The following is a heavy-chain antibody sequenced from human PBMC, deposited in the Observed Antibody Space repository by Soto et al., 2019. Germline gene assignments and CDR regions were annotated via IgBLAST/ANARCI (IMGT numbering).Heavy chain of an antibody. CDR3: ARDGLPDDFRSGGYWFDP. V-gene: IGHV3-23*01. D-gene: IGHD3-3*01. Sequence: GGSLRLSCAASGFTFSSYAMSWVRQAPGKGLEWVSAISGSGGSTYYADSVKGRFTISRDNSKNTLYMQMDSLRLEDTGVYYCARDGLPDDFRSGGYWFDPWGQGTQVTVYS. CDR2: ISGSGGST. J-gene: IGHJ5*02. CDR1: GFTFSSYA.